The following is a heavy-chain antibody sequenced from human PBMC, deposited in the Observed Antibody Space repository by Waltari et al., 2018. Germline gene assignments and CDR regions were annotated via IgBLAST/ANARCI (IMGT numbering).Heavy chain of an antibody. CDR1: GFTFSSYS. D-gene: IGHD2-15*01. Sequence: EVQLVESGGGLVKPGGSLRLSCVASGFTFSSYSMNWVRQAPGKGLEWVSSISSSSSYIYYADSVKGRFTSSRDNAKNSLYLKMNSLRAGDTAVYYCARDCHCSGGSCYDAFDIWGQGTMVTVSS. V-gene: IGHV3-21*01. CDR3: ARDCHCSGGSCYDAFDI. J-gene: IGHJ3*02. CDR2: ISSSSSYI.